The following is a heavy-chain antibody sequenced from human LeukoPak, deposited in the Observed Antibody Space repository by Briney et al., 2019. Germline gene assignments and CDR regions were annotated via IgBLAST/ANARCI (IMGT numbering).Heavy chain of an antibody. V-gene: IGHV3-23*01. Sequence: PGGSLRLSCAASGFTFSDYAMSWVRQAPGKGLEWVSVISSSGSSTYYADSAKGRFTISRDNSKNTLYLQMNSLRAEDTAVYYCTKYYDFWSGHYTYDYWGQGTLVTVS. CDR1: GFTFSDYA. D-gene: IGHD3-3*01. J-gene: IGHJ4*02. CDR3: TKYYDFWSGHYTYDY. CDR2: ISSSGSST.